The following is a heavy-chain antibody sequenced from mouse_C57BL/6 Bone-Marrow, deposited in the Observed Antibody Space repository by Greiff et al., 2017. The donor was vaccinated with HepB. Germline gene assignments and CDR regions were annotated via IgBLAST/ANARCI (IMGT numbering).Heavy chain of an antibody. CDR1: GFSLSTFGLG. D-gene: IGHD1-1*01. V-gene: IGHV8-8*01. J-gene: IGHJ2*01. CDR2: IWWDDDK. Sequence: QVTLKVSGPGLLQPSQTLCLTCSFPGFSLSTFGLGVGWICQPSGKGLEWLAHIWWDDDKYYNPALKSRLTISKDTSKNQVFLKFANVDTADTATYYCARIYYYGSSYYCDYCGQGTTLTVSS. CDR3: ARIYYYGSSYYCDY.